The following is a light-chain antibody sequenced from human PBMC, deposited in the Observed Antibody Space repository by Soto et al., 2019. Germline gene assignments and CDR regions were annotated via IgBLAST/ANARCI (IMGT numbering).Light chain of an antibody. V-gene: IGKV3D-15*01. CDR1: QKINNN. CDR2: GAS. Sequence: EIVMTQSPATLSVSPVERATLSCMASQKINNNLAWYQQKPGQAPRLLIYGASTRATGIPARFSGSGSGTEFTLTISSLQSEDSGFYYCQQHNNWPPWTFGQGTKVDIK. J-gene: IGKJ1*01. CDR3: QQHNNWPPWT.